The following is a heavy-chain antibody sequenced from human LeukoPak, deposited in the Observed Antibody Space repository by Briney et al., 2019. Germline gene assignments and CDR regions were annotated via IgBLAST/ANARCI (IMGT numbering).Heavy chain of an antibody. CDR2: ISYRGNT. D-gene: IGHD3-3*01. CDR1: GASINSSY. J-gene: IGHJ4*02. Sequence: PSETLSLTCTVSGASINSSYWSWIRQPPGKGLEWIGYISYRGNTNYNPSLKSRVTMSVDTSKNQFSLKLTSVTAADTAVYYCAREGGFYRPLDYSGQGTLVTVSS. V-gene: IGHV4-59*12. CDR3: AREGGFYRPLDY.